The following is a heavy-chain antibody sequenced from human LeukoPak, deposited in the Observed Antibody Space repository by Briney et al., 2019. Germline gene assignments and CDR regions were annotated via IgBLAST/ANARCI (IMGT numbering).Heavy chain of an antibody. Sequence: ASVKVSCKASGYTFTGYYIHWVRQAPGQGLEWMGWIDPNSGNTNSAQKFQGRVTLTRDTSISATYMELSRLRSGDTAVYYCARSAVVIMYYYFDYWGQGTLVTVSS. V-gene: IGHV1-2*02. CDR3: ARSAVVIMYYYFDY. J-gene: IGHJ4*02. CDR1: GYTFTGYY. CDR2: IDPNSGNT. D-gene: IGHD3-3*01.